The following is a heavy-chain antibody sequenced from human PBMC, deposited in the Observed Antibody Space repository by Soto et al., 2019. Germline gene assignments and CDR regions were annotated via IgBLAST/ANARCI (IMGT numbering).Heavy chain of an antibody. CDR3: ARESEDLTSNFDY. CDR1: GFTFSTYW. V-gene: IGHV3-74*01. Sequence: PGGSLRLSCAASGFTFSTYWMNWVRQTPGKGLMWVSRISPDGSNRGYADSVEGRFTVSRDNAKNTLYLQMHSLRAEDTAVYYCARESEDLTSNFDYWGQGTLVTVSS. CDR2: ISPDGSNR. J-gene: IGHJ4*02.